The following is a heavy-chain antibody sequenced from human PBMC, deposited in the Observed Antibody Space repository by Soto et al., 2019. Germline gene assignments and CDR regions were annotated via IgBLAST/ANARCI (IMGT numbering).Heavy chain of an antibody. CDR1: GFTFNYYT. CDR2: ITGGSDNI. J-gene: IGHJ4*02. Sequence: EVQLVESGGGLVRPGASPRLSCAASGFTFNYYTMIWVRQAPGQGLEWVSSITGGSDNIYYADSVKGRFTISRDNAKNSLYLQMNSLRDEDTAVYYCARHITTVTTERIDFWGQGTLVTVSS. CDR3: ARHITTVTTERIDF. V-gene: IGHV3-21*01. D-gene: IGHD4-17*01.